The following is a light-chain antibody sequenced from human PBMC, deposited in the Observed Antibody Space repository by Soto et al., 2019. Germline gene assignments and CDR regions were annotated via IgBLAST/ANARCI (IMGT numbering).Light chain of an antibody. J-gene: IGLJ2*01. CDR1: SSDVGGSNY. V-gene: IGLV2-14*01. Sequence: QSALTQPASVSGSPGQSITISCTGTSSDVGGSNYVSWYQQHPGKAPRLVIFEVINRPSGVSYRFSGSKSGNTASLTISGLQAGDDADYYCSSYTASNTVVFGGGTKLTVL. CDR2: EVI. CDR3: SSYTASNTVV.